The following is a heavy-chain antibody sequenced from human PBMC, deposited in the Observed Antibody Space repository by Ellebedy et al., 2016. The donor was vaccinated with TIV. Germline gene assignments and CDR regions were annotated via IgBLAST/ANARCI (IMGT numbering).Heavy chain of an antibody. V-gene: IGHV4-34*01. J-gene: IGHJ4*02. Sequence: SETLSLXXAVYGGSFSGYYWSWIRQPPGKGLEWIGEINHSGSTNYNPSLKSRVTISVDTSKNQFSLRLSSVTAADTAVYYCARPYPGTDYFDYWGQGTLVTVSS. CDR3: ARPYPGTDYFDY. D-gene: IGHD1-14*01. CDR2: INHSGST. CDR1: GGSFSGYY.